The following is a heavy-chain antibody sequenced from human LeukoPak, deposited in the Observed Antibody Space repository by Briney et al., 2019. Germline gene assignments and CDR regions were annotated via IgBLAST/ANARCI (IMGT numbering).Heavy chain of an antibody. Sequence: SETLSLTCTVSGGSISSGGYYWGWIRQHPGKGLEWIGYIYYSGSTYYNPSLKSRVTISVDTSKNQFSLKLSSVTAADTAVYYCARDRPTHYYYYGMDVWGQGTTVTVSS. CDR3: ARDRPTHYYYYGMDV. V-gene: IGHV4-31*03. J-gene: IGHJ6*02. CDR2: IYYSGST. CDR1: GGSISSGGYY.